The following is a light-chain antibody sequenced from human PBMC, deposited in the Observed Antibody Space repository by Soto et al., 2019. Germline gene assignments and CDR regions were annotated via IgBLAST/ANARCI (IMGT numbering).Light chain of an antibody. J-gene: IGKJ1*01. CDR2: RAS. CDR1: QSVISY. Sequence: IVLTHSPAALSSFPGDRVTLSCRASQSVISYLAWYPQKPGQTPKVRIYRASSRATGIPDRFSGSGSGTDFTLTISRLEPEDYAVYYCQPYRRSPPWAFGQGTKVDIK. CDR3: QPYRRSPPWA. V-gene: IGKV3-20*01.